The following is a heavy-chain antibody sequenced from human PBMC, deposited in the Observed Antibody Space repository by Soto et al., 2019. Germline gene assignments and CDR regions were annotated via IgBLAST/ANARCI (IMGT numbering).Heavy chain of an antibody. D-gene: IGHD2-15*01. Sequence: SETLSLTCTVSGGSISSYYWSWIRQPPGKGLEWIGYIYYSGSTNYNPSLKSRVTISVDTSKNQFSPKLSSVTAADTAVYYCARTVVTPTAWFDPWGQGTLVTVSS. J-gene: IGHJ5*02. V-gene: IGHV4-59*12. CDR2: IYYSGST. CDR1: GGSISSYY. CDR3: ARTVVTPTAWFDP.